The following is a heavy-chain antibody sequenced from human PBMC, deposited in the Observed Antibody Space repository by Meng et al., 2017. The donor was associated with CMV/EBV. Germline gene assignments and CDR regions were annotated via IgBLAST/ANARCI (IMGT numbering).Heavy chain of an antibody. D-gene: IGHD3-3*01. CDR1: VGTFSSYA. CDR3: ASARRITIFGVVSVRKGWYFDL. V-gene: IGHV1-69*10. J-gene: IGHJ2*01. Sequence: SVQVSCKASVGTFSSYAISWVRQAPGQGLEWMGGIIPILGIANYAQKFQGGVTLTADKSTSTAYMELSSLRYEDTAVYYCASARRITIFGVVSVRKGWYFDLWGRGTLVTISS. CDR2: IIPILGIA.